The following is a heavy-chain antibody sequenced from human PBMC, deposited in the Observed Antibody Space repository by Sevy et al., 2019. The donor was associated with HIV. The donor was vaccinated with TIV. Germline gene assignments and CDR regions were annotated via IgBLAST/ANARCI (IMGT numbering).Heavy chain of an antibody. CDR2: IHYSGTT. V-gene: IGHV4-31*03. CDR3: ARQYYYDTSGFYWYFDL. Sequence: SETLSLTCTVSGGSISSGSYFWTWIRQHPGKGLEWIGYIHYSGTTYYNPSLKSRLTISVDTSKNEFPLKLNSVTAADTAMYYCARQYYYDTSGFYWYFDLWGRGTLVTVSS. J-gene: IGHJ2*01. D-gene: IGHD3-22*01. CDR1: GGSISSGSYF.